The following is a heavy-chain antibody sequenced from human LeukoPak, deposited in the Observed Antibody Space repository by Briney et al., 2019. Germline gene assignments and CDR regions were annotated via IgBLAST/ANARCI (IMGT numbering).Heavy chain of an antibody. Sequence: SVKVSCKASGGTFSSYAISWVRQAPGQGLEWMGGIIPIFGTANYAQKFQGRVTITTDESTSTAYMELSSLRSEDTAVYYRATSVMSGSYLNWFDPWGQGTLVTVSS. CDR3: ATSVMSGSYLNWFDP. J-gene: IGHJ5*02. V-gene: IGHV1-69*05. D-gene: IGHD1-26*01. CDR2: IIPIFGTA. CDR1: GGTFSSYA.